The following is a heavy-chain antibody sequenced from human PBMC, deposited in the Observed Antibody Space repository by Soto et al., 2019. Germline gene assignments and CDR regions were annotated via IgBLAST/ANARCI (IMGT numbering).Heavy chain of an antibody. CDR2: IHYTGGT. D-gene: IGHD6-19*01. CDR3: ARRTKLGTAWYPDC. J-gene: IGHJ4*02. Sequence: QVHLQESGPGLVKPSETLSLTCAVSGGSISGYSWSWIRQPPGKGLEWIGNIHYTGGTNYNASLKSRLTISLDTSKIQLSLPLTSVTAADTAVYYCARRTKLGTAWYPDCWGQGTLVTFSS. V-gene: IGHV4-59*08. CDR1: GGSISGYS.